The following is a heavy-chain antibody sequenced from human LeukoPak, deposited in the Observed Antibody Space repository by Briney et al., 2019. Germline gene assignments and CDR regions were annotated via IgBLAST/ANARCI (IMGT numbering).Heavy chain of an antibody. CDR1: GGSISSSSYY. V-gene: IGHV4-39*01. CDR3: AKQSSELRYFDWSYGMDV. J-gene: IGHJ6*02. D-gene: IGHD3-9*01. CDR2: IYYSGST. Sequence: PSETLSLTCTVSGGSISSSSYYWGWIRQPPGKGLAWIGSIYYSGSTYYNPSLKSRVTISVDTSKNQFSLKLSSVTAADTAVYYCAKQSSELRYFDWSYGMDVWGQGTTVTVSS.